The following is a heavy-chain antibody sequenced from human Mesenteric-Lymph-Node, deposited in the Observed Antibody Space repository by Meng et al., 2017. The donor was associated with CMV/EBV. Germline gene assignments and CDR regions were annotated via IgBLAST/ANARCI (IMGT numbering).Heavy chain of an antibody. CDR2: LSSSSVYI. J-gene: IGHJ4*02. Sequence: FSSYIRNWVRQAPGKGLEWVSSLSSSSVYIYYADSVKGRFTISRDNARNSLYLQMNSLRAEDTAVYYCARAPSDYGSGTYYPRHFDYWGQGTLVTVSS. D-gene: IGHD3-10*01. CDR3: ARAPSDYGSGTYYPRHFDY. CDR1: FSSYI. V-gene: IGHV3-21*01.